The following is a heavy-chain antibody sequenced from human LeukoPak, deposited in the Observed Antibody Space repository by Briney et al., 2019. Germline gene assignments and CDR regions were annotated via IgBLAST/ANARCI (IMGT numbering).Heavy chain of an antibody. CDR2: IFGSGGSP. D-gene: IGHD5-18*01. CDR1: GVTFSSHA. CDR3: GKTTVGYSSGQKPAWPVDY. J-gene: IGHJ4*02. V-gene: IGHV3-23*01. Sequence: PGRSLRLSCAASGVTFSSHAMYWVRHAPGKGLDWDAGIFGSGGSPHYADPVKGRFTISRDNSPKTVYLQINSLRAEDTAVSYCGKTTVGYSSGQKPAWPVDYWGQGTLVTVSS.